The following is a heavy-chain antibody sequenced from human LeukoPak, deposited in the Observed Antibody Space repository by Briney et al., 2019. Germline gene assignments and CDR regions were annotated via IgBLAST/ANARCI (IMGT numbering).Heavy chain of an antibody. Sequence: ASVKVSCKTSGYTFTSYGISWVRQAPGQGLEWMGWISAYNGYTNYAQKFQGRVTMTEDTSTDTAYMELSSLRSEDTAVYYCATGLAVAGRQDWGQGTLVTVSS. CDR1: GYTFTSYG. D-gene: IGHD6-19*01. V-gene: IGHV1-18*01. CDR3: ATGLAVAGRQD. CDR2: ISAYNGYT. J-gene: IGHJ4*02.